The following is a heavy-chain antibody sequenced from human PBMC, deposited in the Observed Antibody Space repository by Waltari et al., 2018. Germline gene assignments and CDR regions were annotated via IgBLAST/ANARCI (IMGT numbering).Heavy chain of an antibody. CDR2: NSWDGGNT. Sequence: EVQLVESGGVVVQPGGSLRLSCAASGFTFDDYTMHWVRQAPGKGLEGDAVNSWDGGNTYYADSVKGRFTISRDNSKNSLYLQMNSLRTEDTALYYCAGAFYVDYGLGGHYYGMDVWGQGTTVTVSS. V-gene: IGHV3-43*01. CDR3: AGAFYVDYGLGGHYYGMDV. J-gene: IGHJ6*02. CDR1: GFTFDDYT. D-gene: IGHD4-17*01.